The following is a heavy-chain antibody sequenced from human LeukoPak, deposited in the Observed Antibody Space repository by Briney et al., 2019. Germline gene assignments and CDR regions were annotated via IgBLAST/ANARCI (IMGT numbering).Heavy chain of an antibody. CDR2: ISSRSSYI. J-gene: IGHJ4*02. V-gene: IGHV3-21*01. Sequence: GGSLRLSCAASGFTFSSYSMNWVRQAPGKGLEWVSSISSRSSYIYYTDSVKGRFTISRDNAKNSLHLQMNSLRAEDTALYYCARGSTGGYSGYDATRKYFDYWGQGTLVTDSS. CDR3: ARGSTGGYSGYDATRKYFDY. CDR1: GFTFSSYS. D-gene: IGHD5-12*01.